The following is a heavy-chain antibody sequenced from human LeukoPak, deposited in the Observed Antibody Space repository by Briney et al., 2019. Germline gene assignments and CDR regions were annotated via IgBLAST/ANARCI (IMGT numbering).Heavy chain of an antibody. CDR1: GYTFTTYY. V-gene: IGHV1-2*02. J-gene: IGHJ3*02. Sequence: GASVKVSCKASGYTFTTYYMHWVRQAPGQGLEWMGWINPNSGGTSYAQKFQGRVTMTRDTSISTAYMELSRLGSDDTAVYYCARVRDVLTVPLSEYDGFDIWGQGTMVTVSS. CDR3: ARVRDVLTVPLSEYDGFDI. CDR2: INPNSGGT. D-gene: IGHD3-9*01.